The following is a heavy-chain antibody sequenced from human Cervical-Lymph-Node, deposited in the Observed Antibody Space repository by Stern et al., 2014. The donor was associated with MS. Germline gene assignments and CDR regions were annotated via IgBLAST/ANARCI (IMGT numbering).Heavy chain of an antibody. J-gene: IGHJ4*02. D-gene: IGHD6-19*01. V-gene: IGHV1-69*01. CDR2: VIPIYGTA. CDR1: GGTFSSYA. Sequence: VQLVQSGAEVKKPGSSVKGSCKASGGTFSSYAISWVRQAPGQGLEWMGGVIPIYGTANYAQKFQVRVTITADESTSTAYMELSSLRSEDTAVYYCARDEGSGWTLTFDYWGQGTLVTVSS. CDR3: ARDEGSGWTLTFDY.